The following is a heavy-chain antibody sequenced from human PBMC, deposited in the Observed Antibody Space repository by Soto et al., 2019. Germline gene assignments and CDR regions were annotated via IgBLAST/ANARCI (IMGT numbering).Heavy chain of an antibody. Sequence: QVQVVQSGGEVKKPGASVKVACKASGYSFDTFGMSWVRQAPGQGLEWMGWISIEKGDTNSAQKFQDRVTMTTDTSTSTAYMELRSLTSDDTAVYYCARCYCSVGSCFTCWHFDLWGRGTLVTVSS. J-gene: IGHJ2*01. D-gene: IGHD2-15*01. CDR2: ISIEKGDT. CDR1: GYSFDTFG. CDR3: ARCYCSVGSCFTCWHFDL. V-gene: IGHV1-18*01.